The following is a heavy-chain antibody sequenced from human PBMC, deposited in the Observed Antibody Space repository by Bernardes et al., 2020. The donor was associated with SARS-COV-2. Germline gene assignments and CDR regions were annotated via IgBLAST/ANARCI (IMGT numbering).Heavy chain of an antibody. CDR3: ARSPLGTAPFDY. V-gene: IGHV3-72*01. D-gene: IGHD1-7*01. J-gene: IGHJ4*02. CDR2: IRNKGRKYST. CDR1: GFTFSDHN. Sequence: SLSRSCVVSGFTFSDHNMDWVRQAPGQGLEWVARIRNKGRKYSTEYAPSVRGRVTISGDDSTNSLYLQMNSLKTEDTAVYYCARSPLGTAPFDYWGQGTLVTVSS.